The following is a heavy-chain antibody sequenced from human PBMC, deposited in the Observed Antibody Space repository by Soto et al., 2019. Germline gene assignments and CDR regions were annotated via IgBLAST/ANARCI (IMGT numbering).Heavy chain of an antibody. CDR1: GYTFTSYD. D-gene: IGHD5-18*01. Sequence: ASVKVSCKASGYTFTSYDINWVRQATGQGLEWMGWMNPNSGNTGYAQKFQGRVTMTRNTSISTAYMELSSLRSEDTAVYYCARVVDTAMDYWYIDLWGRATLVTVSS. CDR3: ARVVDTAMDYWYIDL. J-gene: IGHJ2*01. V-gene: IGHV1-8*01. CDR2: MNPNSGNT.